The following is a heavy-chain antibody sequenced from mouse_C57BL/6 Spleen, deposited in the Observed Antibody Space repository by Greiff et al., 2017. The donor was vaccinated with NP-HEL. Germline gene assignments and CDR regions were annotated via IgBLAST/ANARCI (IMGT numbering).Heavy chain of an antibody. CDR2: IYPGDGDT. CDR1: GYAFSSYW. V-gene: IGHV1-80*01. Sequence: QVQLQQSGAELVKPGASVKISCKASGYAFSSYWMNWVKQRPGKGLEWIGQIYPGDGDTNYNGKFKGKATLTADKSSSTAYMQLSSLTSEDSAVYFCARRDYGSSYAMDYWGQGTSVTVSS. CDR3: ARRDYGSSYAMDY. J-gene: IGHJ4*01. D-gene: IGHD1-1*01.